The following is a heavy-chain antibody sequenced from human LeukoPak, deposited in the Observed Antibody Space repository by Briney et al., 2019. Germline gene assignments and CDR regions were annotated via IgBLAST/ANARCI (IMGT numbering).Heavy chain of an antibody. D-gene: IGHD5-18*01. Sequence: SETLSLTCSVSGGSISSHYWSWIRQPPGKGLEWIAYLFDSVNTKDNPSLQSRLTLSADTSKNQFSLRLSSVTAADTAVYYCATIKRGSIFGYFDFWGQGIKVTVSS. V-gene: IGHV4-59*11. CDR2: LFDSVNT. J-gene: IGHJ4*02. CDR1: GGSISSHY. CDR3: ATIKRGSIFGYFDF.